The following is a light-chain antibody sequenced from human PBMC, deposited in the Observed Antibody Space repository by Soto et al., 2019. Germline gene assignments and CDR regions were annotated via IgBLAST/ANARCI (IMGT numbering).Light chain of an antibody. V-gene: IGKV1-39*01. CDR1: LSISTY. Sequence: DVQMTQSPSSLSASVGDRVTITCRASLSISTYLNWYHVVPGKPPRLLIYAASTLQSGVPSRFSGSGSGTDFTLTISSLQPDDFATYYCQQTYSSPPYTFGQGTNLEIK. CDR3: QQTYSSPPYT. CDR2: AAS. J-gene: IGKJ2*01.